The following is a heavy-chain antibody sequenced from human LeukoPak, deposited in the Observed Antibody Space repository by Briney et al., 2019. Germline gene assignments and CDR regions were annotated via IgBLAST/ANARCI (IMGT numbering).Heavy chain of an antibody. CDR1: GGSISSGGYY. Sequence: SQTLSLTCTVSGGSISSGGYYWSWIRQHPGKGLEWIGYIYYSGSTYYTPSLKSRLTISVDTSRNQFSLKLSSVTAADTAVYYCARGHYYGSGTYHFDSWGQGTLVSVSS. J-gene: IGHJ4*02. CDR2: IYYSGST. CDR3: ARGHYYGSGTYHFDS. V-gene: IGHV4-31*03. D-gene: IGHD3-10*01.